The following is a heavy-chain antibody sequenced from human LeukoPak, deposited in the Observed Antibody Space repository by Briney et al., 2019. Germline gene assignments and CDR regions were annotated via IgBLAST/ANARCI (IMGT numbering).Heavy chain of an antibody. D-gene: IGHD5/OR15-5a*01. J-gene: IGHJ6*03. CDR3: ARDGLNSVQIYYYYMDV. Sequence: GGSLRLSCAASGFTFTNYGMNWVRQAPGKGLEWVSSISSSSSYIYYADSVKGRFTISRDNAKNSLYLQMNSLRAEDTAVYYCARDGLNSVQIYYYYMDVWGKGTTVTVSS. CDR2: ISSSSSYI. V-gene: IGHV3-21*01. CDR1: GFTFTNYG.